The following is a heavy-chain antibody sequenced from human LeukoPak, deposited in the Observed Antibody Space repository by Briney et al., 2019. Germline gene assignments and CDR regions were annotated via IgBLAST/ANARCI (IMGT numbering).Heavy chain of an antibody. Sequence: GGSLRLSCAASGFTFSSYGMHWVRQAPGKGLEWVAFIRYDASNTYYADSVKGRFTISRDNSKNTLYLQMNSLRAEDTAVYYCASRIVGTPDYFDYWGLGTLVTVSS. D-gene: IGHD1-26*01. CDR2: IRYDASNT. V-gene: IGHV3-30*02. CDR1: GFTFSSYG. J-gene: IGHJ4*02. CDR3: ASRIVGTPDYFDY.